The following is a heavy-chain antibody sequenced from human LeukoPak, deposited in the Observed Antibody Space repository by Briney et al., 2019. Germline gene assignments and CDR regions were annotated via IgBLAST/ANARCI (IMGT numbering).Heavy chain of an antibody. D-gene: IGHD5-18*01. CDR2: IYYSGST. CDR1: GGSISSYY. V-gene: IGHV4-59*08. Sequence: SETLSLTCTVSGGSISSYYLSWIRQPPGKGLEWIGYIYYSGSTNYNPSLKSRVTISVDTSKNQFSLKLSSVTAADTAVYYCARHVEDTAMVEYYFDYWGQGTLDTVSS. J-gene: IGHJ4*02. CDR3: ARHVEDTAMVEYYFDY.